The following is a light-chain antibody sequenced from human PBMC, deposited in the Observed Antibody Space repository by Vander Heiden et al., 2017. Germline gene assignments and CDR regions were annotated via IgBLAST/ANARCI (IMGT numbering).Light chain of an antibody. V-gene: IGLV2-14*01. CDR3: SLYTSTSTFV. Sequence: QSALTQPASVSGSPGQSITISCTGTSSDVGGYNYVSWFQQHPGKAPKLMFYEVSNRPSGVSNRFSGSKSGNTASPTISGRQAEDDADYYCSLYTSTSTFVFGTGTKVTVL. CDR1: SSDVGGYNY. J-gene: IGLJ1*01. CDR2: EVS.